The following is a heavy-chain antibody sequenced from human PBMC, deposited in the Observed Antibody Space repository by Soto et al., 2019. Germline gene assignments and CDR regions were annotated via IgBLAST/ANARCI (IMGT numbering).Heavy chain of an antibody. D-gene: IGHD6-6*01. CDR3: ARDVAARPNYYYYGMDV. CDR1: GYTFTSYA. Sequence: QVQLVQSGAEVKKPGASVKVSCKASGYTFTSYAMHWVRQAPGQRLEWMGWINAGNGNTKYSQKFQGRVTITRDTSASTAYMELSSLRSEDTAVYYCARDVAARPNYYYYGMDVWGQGTTVTVSS. J-gene: IGHJ6*02. CDR2: INAGNGNT. V-gene: IGHV1-3*01.